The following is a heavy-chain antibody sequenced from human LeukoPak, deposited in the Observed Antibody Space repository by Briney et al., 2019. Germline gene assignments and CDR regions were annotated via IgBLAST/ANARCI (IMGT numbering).Heavy chain of an antibody. CDR1: GFTFSNAW. J-gene: IGHJ3*02. CDR2: IQQDGSEK. Sequence: GGSLRLSCAASGFTFSNAWMSWVPQAPGKGLEWVANIQQDGSEKYYVDSVKGRFTISRDNAKNSLYLQMNSLRAEDTAVYYCARGDYVWGSYSNAFDIWGQGTMVTVSS. D-gene: IGHD3-16*01. CDR3: ARGDYVWGSYSNAFDI. V-gene: IGHV3-7*04.